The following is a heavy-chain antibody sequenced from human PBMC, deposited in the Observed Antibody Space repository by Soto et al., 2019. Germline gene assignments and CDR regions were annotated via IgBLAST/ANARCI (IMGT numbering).Heavy chain of an antibody. Sequence: ASVKVSCKASGYTFTSYAMHWVRQAPGQRPEWMGWINAGNGNTKYSQKFQGRVTITRDTSASTAYMELSSLRSEDTAVYYCAVQYSSSSPVYFDYWGQGTLVTVSS. J-gene: IGHJ4*02. D-gene: IGHD6-6*01. V-gene: IGHV1-3*01. CDR3: AVQYSSSSPVYFDY. CDR1: GYTFTSYA. CDR2: INAGNGNT.